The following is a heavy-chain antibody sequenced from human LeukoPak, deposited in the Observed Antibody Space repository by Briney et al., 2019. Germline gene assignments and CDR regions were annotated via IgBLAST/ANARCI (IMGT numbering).Heavy chain of an antibody. V-gene: IGHV3-7*03. Sequence: GGSLRLSCAASGFTFSSYWMSWVRQAPGKGLEWVANIKQDGSEKYYVDSVKGRSTISRDNAKNSLYLQMNSLRAEDTAVYYCARGEDYGGYEFHDYWGQGTLVTVSS. D-gene: IGHD4-17*01. J-gene: IGHJ4*02. CDR3: ARGEDYGGYEFHDY. CDR2: IKQDGSEK. CDR1: GFTFSSYW.